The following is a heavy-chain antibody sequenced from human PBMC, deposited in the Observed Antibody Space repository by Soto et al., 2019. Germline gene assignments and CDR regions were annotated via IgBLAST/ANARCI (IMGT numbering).Heavy chain of an antibody. V-gene: IGHV4-30-4*01. Sequence: QVQLQESGPGLVKPSQTLSLTCTVSGGSISSGDYYWGWIRQPPGRGLEWIGYIDYSGSTYYSPSLKSRVTISVDTSKNQFSLKLSSVTAADTAVYYCARERPDGARLDPWGQGTLVTVSS. D-gene: IGHD6-6*01. J-gene: IGHJ5*02. CDR3: ARERPDGARLDP. CDR2: IDYSGST. CDR1: GGSISSGDYY.